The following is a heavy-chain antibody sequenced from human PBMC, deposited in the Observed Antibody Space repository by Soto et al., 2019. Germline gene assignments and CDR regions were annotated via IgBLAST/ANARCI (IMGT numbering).Heavy chain of an antibody. CDR3: TTLNYGVDV. J-gene: IGHJ6*02. Sequence: EVQLVESGGGLVKPGGSLRLSCAASGFSFSNAWMSWVRQLPGKGLEWVGHIKSKTDGWTADYAAPVKGRFTISRDDSKNTLYLQMNSLKTEDTAMFYCTTLNYGVDVWGQGTTVTVSS. CDR2: IKSKTDGWTA. CDR1: GFSFSNAW. V-gene: IGHV3-15*01.